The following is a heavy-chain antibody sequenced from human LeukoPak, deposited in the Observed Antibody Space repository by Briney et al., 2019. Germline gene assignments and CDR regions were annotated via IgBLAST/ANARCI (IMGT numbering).Heavy chain of an antibody. J-gene: IGHJ3*02. D-gene: IGHD3-22*01. V-gene: IGHV4-34*01. CDR1: GGSFSGYY. CDR2: INHSGST. Sequence: PSETLSLTCAVYGGSFSGYYWSWIRQPPGKGLEWIGEINHSGSTNYNPSLKSRVTISVDTSKNQFSLKLSSVTAADTAVYYCARGPKYYYDNSGYPDHDAFDIWGQGTMVTVSS. CDR3: ARGPKYYYDNSGYPDHDAFDI.